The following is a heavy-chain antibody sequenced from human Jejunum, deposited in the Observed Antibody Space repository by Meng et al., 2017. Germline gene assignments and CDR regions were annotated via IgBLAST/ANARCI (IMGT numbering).Heavy chain of an antibody. D-gene: IGHD2-15*01. V-gene: IGHV5-51*01. CDR2: IFPGGSDI. CDR1: GYTFVNFW. J-gene: IGHJ4*02. Sequence: GESLKISCKASGYTFVNFWIAWVRQLPGKGLEWMGIIFPGGSDIRYSPSFQGQVTLSVDRSITTAYLQWSSLKASDTAIYYCARVGVEATTGLDYWGQGTLVTVSS. CDR3: ARVGVEATTGLDY.